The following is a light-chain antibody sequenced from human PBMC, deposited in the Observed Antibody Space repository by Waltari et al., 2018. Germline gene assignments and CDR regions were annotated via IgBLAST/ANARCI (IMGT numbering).Light chain of an antibody. CDR1: SSNFGAGHD. Sequence: QSVLTQPPSMSGAPGQKVTIPCTGGSSNFGAGHDVHWYQQFPGTAPTPLIFGNTNRPSGVPGRFSGSKSGTSASLAIAGLQSEDEAVYYCQSFDSSLSASVFGGGTKLTVL. CDR2: GNT. J-gene: IGLJ3*02. V-gene: IGLV1-40*01. CDR3: QSFDSSLSASV.